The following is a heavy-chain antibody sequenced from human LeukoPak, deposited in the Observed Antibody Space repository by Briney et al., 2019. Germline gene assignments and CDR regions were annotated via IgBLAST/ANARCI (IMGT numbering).Heavy chain of an antibody. CDR3: ARSPRHDYGGSWYFDV. D-gene: IGHD4-23*01. J-gene: IGHJ2*01. CDR2: INSDGSST. Sequence: PGGSLRLSCAASGFTFSSYWMHWVRQAPGKGLVWVSRINSDGSSTSYADSVKGRFTIPRDNAKNTLYLQMSSLRAEPTAVYYCARSPRHDYGGSWYFDVWGRGTLVTVSS. CDR1: GFTFSSYW. V-gene: IGHV3-74*01.